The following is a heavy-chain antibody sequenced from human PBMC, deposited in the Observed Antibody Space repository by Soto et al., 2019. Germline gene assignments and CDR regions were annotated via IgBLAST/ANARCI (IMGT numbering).Heavy chain of an antibody. D-gene: IGHD3-10*01. CDR1: FGSFIGCSYY. Sequence: SATLSLTCTVSFGSFIGCSYYWSWIRHPPGKGLEWIGYIYNSGSTNDNPSLKSRVTISVDTSKNHFSLRMSSVTAADTAVYYCARESDSGSYCFDYWGRGTLVTVSS. CDR3: ARESDSGSYCFDY. J-gene: IGHJ4*02. CDR2: IYNSGST. V-gene: IGHV4-61*03.